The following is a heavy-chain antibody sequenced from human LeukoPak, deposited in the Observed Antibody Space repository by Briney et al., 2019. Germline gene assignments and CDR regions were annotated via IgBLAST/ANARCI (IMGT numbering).Heavy chain of an antibody. Sequence: ASVKVSCKASGYTFTGYYMHWVRQAPGQGLEWMGIINPSGGSTSYAQKFQGRVTMTRDTSTSTVYMELSSLRSEDTAVYYCARAGGYSGYDSYYFDYWGQGTLVTVSS. J-gene: IGHJ4*02. CDR3: ARAGGYSGYDSYYFDY. V-gene: IGHV1-46*01. D-gene: IGHD5-12*01. CDR1: GYTFTGYY. CDR2: INPSGGST.